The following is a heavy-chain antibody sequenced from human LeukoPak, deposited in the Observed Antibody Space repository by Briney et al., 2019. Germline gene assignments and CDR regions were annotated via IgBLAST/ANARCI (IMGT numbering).Heavy chain of an antibody. CDR1: GFTFSSYA. J-gene: IGHJ4*02. Sequence: GGSLRLSCAASGFTFSSYAMSWVRQAPGKGLEWVSAISGSGGSTCCADSVKGRFTISRDNSKNTLYLQMNSLRAEDTAVYYCAKENNWNDGRFNYFDYWGQGTLVTVSS. V-gene: IGHV3-23*01. D-gene: IGHD1-20*01. CDR3: AKENNWNDGRFNYFDY. CDR2: ISGSGGST.